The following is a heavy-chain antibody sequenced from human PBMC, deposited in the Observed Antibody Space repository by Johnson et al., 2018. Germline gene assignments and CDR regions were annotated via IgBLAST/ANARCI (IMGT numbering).Heavy chain of an antibody. V-gene: IGHV3-30*03. J-gene: IGHJ6*02. CDR1: GFTFSSYG. CDR3: ASDMVIIRANYYQYGMDV. CDR2: ISYDGSQK. D-gene: IGHD3-3*01. Sequence: VQLVESGGGVVQPGRSLRLSCAASGFTFSSYGMHWVRQAPGKGLEGVAVISYDGSQKYYAESVKGRFTISRDNSKNTLYLQMNSLRAEDTAVYYCASDMVIIRANYYQYGMDVWGQGTTVTVSS.